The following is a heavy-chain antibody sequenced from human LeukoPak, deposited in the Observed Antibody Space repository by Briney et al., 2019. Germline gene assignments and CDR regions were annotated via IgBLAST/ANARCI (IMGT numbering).Heavy chain of an antibody. J-gene: IGHJ4*02. CDR1: GFTVSSNY. CDR2: IYADGVT. D-gene: IGHD5-18*01. V-gene: IGHV3-53*01. Sequence: GGSLRLSCAASGFTVSSNYMSWVRQAAGKGLEWVSVIYADGVTYYADSVKGRFTISRDNSKNTLYLQMKSLRAEDTAVYYCARDNGYSYALDYWGQGTLVTVSS. CDR3: ARDNGYSYALDY.